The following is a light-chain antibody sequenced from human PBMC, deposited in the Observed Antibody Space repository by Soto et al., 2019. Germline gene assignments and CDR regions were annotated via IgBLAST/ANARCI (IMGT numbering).Light chain of an antibody. Sequence: DIQMTQSPSSLSASVGDRVTITCRASQSVNNFLNWYQQKPGKAPKLLIYAASSLQSGVPSRFSGSGSGTDFTLTISSLQPEDFATYYCQQTYSTLPYTFGQGTKLEI. V-gene: IGKV1-39*01. CDR1: QSVNNF. CDR3: QQTYSTLPYT. J-gene: IGKJ2*01. CDR2: AAS.